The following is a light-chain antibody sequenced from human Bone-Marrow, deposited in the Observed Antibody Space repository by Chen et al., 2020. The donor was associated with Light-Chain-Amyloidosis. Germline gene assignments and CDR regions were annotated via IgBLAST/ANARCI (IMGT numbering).Light chain of an antibody. Sequence: NFLLTQPHSASESPGKTASISCTRRSGRIATNYVQWYTQRPGSSPSTLLSGDDPRPSGVPARFSVSIDRSSISASLTISGLKAADEADYFCQSYTGSSQGVFGGGTKLTVL. CDR2: GDD. CDR1: SGRIATNY. V-gene: IGLV6-57*01. CDR3: QSYTGSSQGV. J-gene: IGLJ3*02.